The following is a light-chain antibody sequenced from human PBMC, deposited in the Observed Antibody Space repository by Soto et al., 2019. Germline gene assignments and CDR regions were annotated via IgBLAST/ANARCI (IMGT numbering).Light chain of an antibody. CDR3: SSYAGSNYVI. Sequence: QSALTQPPSASGSPGQSVTISCTGTNSDFGGYNYVSWYQQHPGKAPKLMIYEVSKRPSGVPDRFSGSKSGNTASLTVSGVQAEDEADYYCSSYAGSNYVIFGGGTKLTVL. J-gene: IGLJ2*01. CDR1: NSDFGGYNY. V-gene: IGLV2-8*01. CDR2: EVS.